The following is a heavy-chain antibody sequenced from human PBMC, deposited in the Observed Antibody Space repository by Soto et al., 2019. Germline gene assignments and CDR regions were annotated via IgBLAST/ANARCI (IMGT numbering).Heavy chain of an antibody. J-gene: IGHJ4*02. CDR1: GFTFSSYD. Sequence: EVQLAESGGGMVQPGGSLRLSCVASGFTFSSYDMHWVRQAPGKGLEYVSSISSNGGTTYYGNSVKGRFTISRDNSKIPRYLQMGSLRAEDMAVYYCVRRVSGNYDYWGQGTLVTVSS. V-gene: IGHV3-64*01. CDR2: ISSNGGTT. CDR3: VRRVSGNYDY. D-gene: IGHD1-7*01.